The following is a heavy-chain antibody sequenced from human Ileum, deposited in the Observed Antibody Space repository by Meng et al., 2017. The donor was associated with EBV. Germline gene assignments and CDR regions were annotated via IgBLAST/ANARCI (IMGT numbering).Heavy chain of an antibody. CDR1: GGSFNDYY. Sequence: QVRLQQWGTGLLKPSETRSLTCAVYGGSFNDYYWTWLRQPPGKGLEWIGEIDQSGYTKFNPSLSSRATISRDTSNNQFSLRLNSVTAADTALYYCARYGRCNGNSFYCFDPWGQGTLVTVSS. CDR2: IDQSGYT. J-gene: IGHJ5*02. V-gene: IGHV4-34*01. CDR3: ARYGRCNGNSFYCFDP. D-gene: IGHD4-23*01.